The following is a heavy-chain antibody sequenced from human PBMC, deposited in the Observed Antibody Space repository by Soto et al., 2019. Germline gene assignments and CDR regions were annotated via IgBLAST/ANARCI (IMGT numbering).Heavy chain of an antibody. CDR2: IHYSGST. CDR3: ARESSGWRDALDI. CDR1: GGAISSYY. V-gene: IGHV4-59*01. Sequence: QVQLQESGPGLLKPSETLSLTCTVSGGAISSYYWSWIRQPPGRGLEWIGYIHYSGSTNYNPSLKSRVTRSLDTPKNQFSLKLSSVSAADTAAYYCARESSGWRDALDIWGQGTMVAVAS. D-gene: IGHD6-19*01. J-gene: IGHJ3*02.